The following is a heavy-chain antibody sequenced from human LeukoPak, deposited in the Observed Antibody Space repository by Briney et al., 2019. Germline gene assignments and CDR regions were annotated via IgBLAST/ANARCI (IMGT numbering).Heavy chain of an antibody. CDR3: ARARDGYSAHNYFDY. CDR2: IIPIFGTA. J-gene: IGHJ4*02. D-gene: IGHD5-24*01. V-gene: IGHV1-69*13. CDR1: GGTFSSYA. Sequence: SVKVSRKASGGTFSSYAISWVRQAPGQGLEWMGGIIPIFGTANYAQKFQGRVTITADESTSTAYMELSSLRSEDTAVYYCARARDGYSAHNYFDYWGQGTLVTVSS.